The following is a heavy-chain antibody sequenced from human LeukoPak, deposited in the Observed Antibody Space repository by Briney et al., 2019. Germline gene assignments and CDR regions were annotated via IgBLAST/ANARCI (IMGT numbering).Heavy chain of an antibody. Sequence: GGSLRLSCTASGFTFGDYAMSWFRQAPGKGLEWVAVISYDGNSKYYADSVKGRFTISRDNSKNTLFLQMNSLRADDTAVFYCAKDGGFYGENFDYWGQGTLVTVSS. CDR1: GFTFGDYA. CDR3: AKDGGFYGENFDY. J-gene: IGHJ4*02. V-gene: IGHV3-30*18. D-gene: IGHD4-17*01. CDR2: ISYDGNSK.